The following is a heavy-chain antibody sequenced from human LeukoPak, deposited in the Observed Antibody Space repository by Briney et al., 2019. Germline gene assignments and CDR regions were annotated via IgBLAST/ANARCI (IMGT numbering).Heavy chain of an antibody. CDR3: ARVRSGTYFADY. D-gene: IGHD1-26*01. V-gene: IGHV3-20*01. CDR1: GLTFDDYR. Sequence: GGCLRLSCSASGLTFDDYRMDSVRQDPGKGLEWVYRINWDGDRISYAESVKGRFTISRDNAKNQLYLQMDSLRAEDTALYVCARVRSGTYFADYWGKGTLVTVSS. CDR2: INWDGDRI. J-gene: IGHJ4*02.